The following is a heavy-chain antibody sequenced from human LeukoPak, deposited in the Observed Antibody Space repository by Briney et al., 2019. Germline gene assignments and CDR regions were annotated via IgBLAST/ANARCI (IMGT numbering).Heavy chain of an antibody. CDR2: FDPEDGET. CDR3: ATSAYDSSGYYF. Sequence: APVKVSCKVSGYTLTELSMHWVRQAPGKGLEWMGGFDPEDGETIYAQKFQGRVTMTEDTSTDTAYMELSSLRSEDTAVYYCATSAYDSSGYYFWGQGTLVTVSS. D-gene: IGHD3-22*01. V-gene: IGHV1-24*01. CDR1: GYTLTELS. J-gene: IGHJ4*02.